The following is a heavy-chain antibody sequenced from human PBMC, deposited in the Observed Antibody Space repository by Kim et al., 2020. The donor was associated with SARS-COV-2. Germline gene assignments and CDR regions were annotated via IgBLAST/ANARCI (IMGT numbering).Heavy chain of an antibody. CDR2: ISGSGGST. Sequence: GGSLRLSCAASGFTFSSYAMSWVRQAPGKGLEWVSAISGSGGSTYYADSVKGRFTISRDNSKNTLYLQMNSLRAEDTAVYYCAKEPYSSSWYGEYFQHWGQGTLVTVSS. D-gene: IGHD6-13*01. V-gene: IGHV3-23*01. CDR3: AKEPYSSSWYGEYFQH. CDR1: GFTFSSYA. J-gene: IGHJ1*01.